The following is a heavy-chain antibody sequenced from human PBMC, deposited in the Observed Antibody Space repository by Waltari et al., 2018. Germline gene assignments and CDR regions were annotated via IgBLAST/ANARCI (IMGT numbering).Heavy chain of an antibody. CDR3: AKDLAKYSSSWELDY. CDR1: GFTFDDYT. D-gene: IGHD6-13*01. V-gene: IGHV3-43*01. J-gene: IGHJ4*02. CDR2: ISWDGGST. Sequence: EVQLVESGGVVVQPWGSLRLSCAASGFTFDDYTMHWVPHAPGKGLEWVSLISWDGGSTYYADSVKGRFTISRDNSKNSLYLQMNSLRTEDTALYYCAKDLAKYSSSWELDYWGQGTLVTVSS.